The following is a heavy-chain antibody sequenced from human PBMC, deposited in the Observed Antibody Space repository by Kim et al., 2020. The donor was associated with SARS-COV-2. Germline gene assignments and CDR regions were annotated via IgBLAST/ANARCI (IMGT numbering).Heavy chain of an antibody. CDR1: GYTFTSYG. CDR3: ARGITMVRGVTRGWFDP. Sequence: ASVKVSCKASGYTFTSYGISWVRQAPGQGLEWMGWISAYNGNTNYAQKLQGRVTMTTDTSTSTAYMELRSLRSDDTAVYYCARGITMVRGVTRGWFDPWGHGTLVTVSS. D-gene: IGHD3-10*01. V-gene: IGHV1-18*04. J-gene: IGHJ5*02. CDR2: ISAYNGNT.